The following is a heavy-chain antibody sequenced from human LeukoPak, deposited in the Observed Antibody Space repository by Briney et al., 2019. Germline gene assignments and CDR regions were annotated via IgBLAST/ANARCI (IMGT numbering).Heavy chain of an antibody. D-gene: IGHD2-2*02. CDR1: GYTFTGYY. Sequence: ASVKVSCKASGYTFTGYYMHWVRQAPGQGLEWMGWINPNSGGTNYAQKFQGRVTMTRDTSISTAYMELSRLRSDDTAVYYCARVGYCSSTSCYTGDYWGQGTLVTVSP. CDR3: ARVGYCSSTSCYTGDY. V-gene: IGHV1-2*02. CDR2: INPNSGGT. J-gene: IGHJ4*02.